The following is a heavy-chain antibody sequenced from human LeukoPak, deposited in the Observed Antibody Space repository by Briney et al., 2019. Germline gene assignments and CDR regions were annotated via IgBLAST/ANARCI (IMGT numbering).Heavy chain of an antibody. V-gene: IGHV3-23*01. Sequence: PGGSLRLSCAASGFTFSNFAMSWVRQAPGKGLEWVSVMSDSGGSTYYADSVKGRFTISRDNSKNTLYLQMNSLRAEDTAVYYCAKEAAAADYWGQGTLVTVSS. CDR1: GFTFSNFA. J-gene: IGHJ4*02. CDR2: MSDSGGST. D-gene: IGHD6-13*01. CDR3: AKEAAAADY.